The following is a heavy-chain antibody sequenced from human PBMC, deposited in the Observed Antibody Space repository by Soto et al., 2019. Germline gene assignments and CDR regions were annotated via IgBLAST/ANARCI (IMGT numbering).Heavy chain of an antibody. CDR2: IYPGDSDT. Sequence: PGESLKISCKGSGYSFTSYWIGWVRQMPGKGLEWMGIIYPGDSDTRYSPSFQGQVTISADKSISTAYLQWSSLKASDTAMYYCARQGVVPRDYYYMDVWGKGTTVTVAS. D-gene: IGHD3-3*01. CDR1: GYSFTSYW. J-gene: IGHJ6*03. V-gene: IGHV5-51*01. CDR3: ARQGVVPRDYYYMDV.